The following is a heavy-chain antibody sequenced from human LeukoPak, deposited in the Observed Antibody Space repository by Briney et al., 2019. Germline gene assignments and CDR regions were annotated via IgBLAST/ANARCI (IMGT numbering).Heavy chain of an antibody. CDR2: IYYSGST. Sequence: PSETLSLTCTVSGGSISSSSYYWGWIRQPPGKGLEWIGSIYYSGSTYYNPSLKSRVTISVDTSKNQFSLKLSSVTAADTAVYYCARRSNGGNPLMDAFDIWGQGTMVTVSS. CDR3: ARRSNGGNPLMDAFDI. J-gene: IGHJ3*02. V-gene: IGHV4-39*01. CDR1: GGSISSSSYY. D-gene: IGHD4-23*01.